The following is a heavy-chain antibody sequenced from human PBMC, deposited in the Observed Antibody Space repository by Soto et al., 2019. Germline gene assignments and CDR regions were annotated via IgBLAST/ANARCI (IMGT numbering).Heavy chain of an antibody. J-gene: IGHJ4*02. CDR3: ARDLTGGSGYFDY. D-gene: IGHD1-26*01. Sequence: SETLSLTCTVSGGSISSGNYYWSWIRQHPGKGLEWIGYIYYSGSTYYNPSLKSRVIISVDTSKNQISLKLTSVTAADTAIYYCARDLTGGSGYFDYWGQGALVTVSS. V-gene: IGHV4-31*03. CDR2: IYYSGST. CDR1: GGSISSGNYY.